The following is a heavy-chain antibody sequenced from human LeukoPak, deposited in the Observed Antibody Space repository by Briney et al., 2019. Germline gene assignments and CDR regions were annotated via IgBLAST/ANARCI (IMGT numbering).Heavy chain of an antibody. V-gene: IGHV3-53*01. Sequence: PGGSLRLSCAASGFTVSSNYMSWVRQAPGKGLEWVSVIYSGGSTYYADSVKGRFTISRDNSENTLYLQMNSLRAEDTAVYYCARENTMSLFDYWGQGTLVTVSS. CDR1: GFTVSSNY. CDR2: IYSGGST. J-gene: IGHJ4*02. CDR3: ARENTMSLFDY. D-gene: IGHD3-10*02.